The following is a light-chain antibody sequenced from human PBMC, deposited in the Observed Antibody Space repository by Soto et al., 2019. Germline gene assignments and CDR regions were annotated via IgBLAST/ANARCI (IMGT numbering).Light chain of an antibody. CDR2: GAS. J-gene: IGKJ4*01. CDR3: QQYGSSPLT. CDR1: QSVSSSY. V-gene: IGKV3-20*01. Sequence: EIVLTQSPGTLSLSPGERATLSCRASQSVSSSYLAWYQQKPGQAPRLLIYGASSRATGIPDRFSGSGSGTDFTLTISRLEPEDFAVYYCQQYGSSPLTFVGGTKVEIE.